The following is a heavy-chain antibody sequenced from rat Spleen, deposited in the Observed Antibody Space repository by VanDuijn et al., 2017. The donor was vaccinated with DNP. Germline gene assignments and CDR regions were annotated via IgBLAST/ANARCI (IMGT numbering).Heavy chain of an antibody. CDR3: ARMFYGYSDY. CDR1: GFTFSNFG. J-gene: IGHJ2*01. Sequence: EVQLVESGGGLVQPGRSLKLSCAASGFTFSNFGMHWIRQAPTKGLEWVASISPSGNNTYYRDSVKGRFTISRDNAKSTLYLQMDSLRSEDTATYYCARMFYGYSDYWGHGVMVTVSS. CDR2: ISPSGNNT. V-gene: IGHV5-19*01. D-gene: IGHD1-9*01.